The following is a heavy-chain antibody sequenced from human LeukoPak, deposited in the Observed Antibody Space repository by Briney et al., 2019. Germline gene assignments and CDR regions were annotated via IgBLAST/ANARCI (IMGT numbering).Heavy chain of an antibody. CDR2: MNPNSGNT. Sequence: ASVKVSCKASGYTFTSYDINWVRQATGQGLEWMGRMNPNSGNTGYAQKFQGRVTMTRNTSISTAYMELSSLRSEDTAVYYCARGPSRSVVVPAASRRLDVWGKGTTVTVSS. J-gene: IGHJ6*04. CDR1: GYTFTSYD. V-gene: IGHV1-8*01. CDR3: ARGPSRSVVVPAASRRLDV. D-gene: IGHD2-2*01.